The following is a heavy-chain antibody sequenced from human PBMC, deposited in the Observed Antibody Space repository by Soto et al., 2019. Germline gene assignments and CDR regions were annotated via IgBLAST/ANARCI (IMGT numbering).Heavy chain of an antibody. CDR3: TRGPPRVQWFDP. CDR1: GGAVSSGTYY. V-gene: IGHV4-61*01. Sequence: LSLTCTVSGGAVSSGTYYWSWIRQPPGKGLEWIGHIYFTGSTNYNPSLKSRVTMSLDTSRNQFSLKLSSVTAADTAVYYCTRGPPRVQWFDPWGLGTLVTVYS. J-gene: IGHJ5*02. CDR2: IYFTGST.